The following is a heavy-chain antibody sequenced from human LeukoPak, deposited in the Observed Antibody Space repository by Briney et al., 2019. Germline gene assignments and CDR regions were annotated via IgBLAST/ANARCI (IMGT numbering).Heavy chain of an antibody. CDR2: ISASGAST. J-gene: IGHJ4*02. Sequence: GGSLRLSCAASGFTFSSYWISWVRQAPGKGLEWVSAISASGASTYYADSVKGRFTISRDNSKNTLYLQMNSLRADDTAVYYCAKSGRTSCSTSCYYFDYWGQGTLVTVSS. V-gene: IGHV3-23*01. D-gene: IGHD2-2*01. CDR3: AKSGRTSCSTSCYYFDY. CDR1: GFTFSSYW.